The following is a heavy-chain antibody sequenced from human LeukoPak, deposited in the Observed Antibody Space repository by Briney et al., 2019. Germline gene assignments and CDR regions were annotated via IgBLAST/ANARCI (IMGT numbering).Heavy chain of an antibody. CDR2: IWYDGSNK. V-gene: IGHV3-33*01. D-gene: IGHD3-22*01. J-gene: IGHJ3*02. CDR3: ARAEGYYDSSGNDAFDI. Sequence: GGSLRLSCAASGFTFSSYGMHWVRQAPGKGLEWEAVIWYDGSNKYYADSVKGRFTISRDNSKNTLYLQMNSLRAEDTAVYYCARAEGYYDSSGNDAFDIWGQGTMVTVSS. CDR1: GFTFSSYG.